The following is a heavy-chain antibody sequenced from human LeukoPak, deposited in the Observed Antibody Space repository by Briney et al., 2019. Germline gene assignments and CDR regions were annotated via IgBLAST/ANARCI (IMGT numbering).Heavy chain of an antibody. D-gene: IGHD2-2*01. Sequence: GASVKVSCKASGGTFSSYAISWVRQAPGQGPEWMGGIIPMFGTANYAQKFQGRVTITADESTSTAYMELSSLRSEDTAVYYCARALLRYCSSTSCYWFDPWGQGTLVTVSS. V-gene: IGHV1-69*13. J-gene: IGHJ5*02. CDR1: GGTFSSYA. CDR3: ARALLRYCSSTSCYWFDP. CDR2: IIPMFGTA.